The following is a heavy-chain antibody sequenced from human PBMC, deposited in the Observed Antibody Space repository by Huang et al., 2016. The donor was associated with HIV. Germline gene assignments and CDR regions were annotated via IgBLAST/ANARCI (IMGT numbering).Heavy chain of an antibody. J-gene: IGHJ6*02. CDR1: GGSISSYY. D-gene: IGHD6-13*01. CDR3: ARGGPYSRDYYYYGMDV. V-gene: IGHV4-59*01. CDR2: IHYSGST. Sequence: QVQLQESGPGLVKPSETLSLTCTVSGGSISSYYWSWIRQPPGKGLEWIGYIHYSGSTNHTPSLKSRVTTSVDTSKTQFFLKLSSVTAADTAVYYCARGGPYSRDYYYYGMDVWGQGTTVTVSS.